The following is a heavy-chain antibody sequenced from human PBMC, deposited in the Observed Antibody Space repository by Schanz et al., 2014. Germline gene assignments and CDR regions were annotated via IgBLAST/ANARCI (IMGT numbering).Heavy chain of an antibody. J-gene: IGHJ4*02. V-gene: IGHV1-18*01. CDR1: GYTFISYG. D-gene: IGHD5-12*01. CDR2: INGYNGHT. Sequence: QVQLVQSGAEARKPGASVKVSCKASGYTFISYGISWVRQAPGQGLEWMGWINGYNGHTLYAQKFQGRVTMTTDTSTSTSYMELTSLRVDDTAVYYCARDFSAYVGNYFDYWGQGTLVTVSS. CDR3: ARDFSAYVGNYFDY.